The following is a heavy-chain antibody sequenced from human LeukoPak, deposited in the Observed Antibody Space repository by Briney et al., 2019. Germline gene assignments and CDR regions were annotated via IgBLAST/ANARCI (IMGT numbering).Heavy chain of an antibody. D-gene: IGHD3-3*01. Sequence: GGSLRLSCVASGFTFDDYAMHWVRQAPGKGLEWVSGISWNSGSIGYADSVKGRFTISRDNAKNSLYLQTNSLRAEDTALYYCAKGPISPGYDFWSGYQPFDYWGQGTLVTVSS. J-gene: IGHJ4*02. V-gene: IGHV3-9*01. CDR3: AKGPISPGYDFWSGYQPFDY. CDR1: GFTFDDYA. CDR2: ISWNSGSI.